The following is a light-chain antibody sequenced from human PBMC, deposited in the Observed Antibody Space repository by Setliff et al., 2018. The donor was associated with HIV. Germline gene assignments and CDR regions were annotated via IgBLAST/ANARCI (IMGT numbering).Light chain of an antibody. Sequence: QSALTQPASVSGSPGQSITTALRIGSYNYVSWYQQHPGEAPKLVIYDVSRRPSGTSSRFSGSKSGDTASLTISGLQAEDEADYYCNSYTSSSTYVFGDGTKVTVL. V-gene: IGLV2-14*03. CDR1: GSYNY. CDR2: DVS. J-gene: IGLJ1*01. CDR3: NSYTSSSTYV.